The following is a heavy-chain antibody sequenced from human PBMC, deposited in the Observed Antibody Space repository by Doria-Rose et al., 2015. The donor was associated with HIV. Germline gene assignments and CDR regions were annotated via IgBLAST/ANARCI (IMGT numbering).Heavy chain of an antibody. J-gene: IGHJ4*02. D-gene: IGHD1-26*01. V-gene: IGHV1-69*02. CDR2: IIPILDIV. Sequence: ISWVRQAPGQGLEWMGRIIPILDIVNYALRFQGRVTITADESTSTAYMELSSLRSEDTAIYYCASQWERSSFDYWGQGTLVTVSS. CDR3: ASQWERSSFDY.